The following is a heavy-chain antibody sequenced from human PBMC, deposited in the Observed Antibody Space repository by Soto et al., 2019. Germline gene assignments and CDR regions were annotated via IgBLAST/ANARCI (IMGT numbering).Heavy chain of an antibody. Sequence: ASVKVSCKASGGTFSSYAISWVRQAPGQGLEWMGGIIPIFGTANYAQKFQGRVTITADESTSTAYMELSSLRSEDTAVYYCARDRRANYYASSGYYRSPGPFDYWGQGTLVTVSS. CDR2: IIPIFGTA. V-gene: IGHV1-69*13. CDR1: GGTFSSYA. D-gene: IGHD3-22*01. J-gene: IGHJ4*02. CDR3: ARDRRANYYASSGYYRSPGPFDY.